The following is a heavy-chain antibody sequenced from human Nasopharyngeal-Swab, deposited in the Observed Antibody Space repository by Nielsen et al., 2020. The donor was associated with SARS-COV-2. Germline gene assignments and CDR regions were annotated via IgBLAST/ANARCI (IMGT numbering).Heavy chain of an antibody. CDR2: VFPSGST. J-gene: IGHJ4*02. CDR1: GASISNRNNY. CDR3: ARDESGDYLGLPFDH. V-gene: IGHV4-39*07. D-gene: IGHD4-17*01. Sequence: SETLSLTCVVSGASISNRNNYWGWIRQSPGKGLEWIGTVFPSGSTYNPSLKSRVTMSVDTSKNQFSLKLTSVTAADTAVYYCARDESGDYLGLPFDHWGRGTLVTVSS.